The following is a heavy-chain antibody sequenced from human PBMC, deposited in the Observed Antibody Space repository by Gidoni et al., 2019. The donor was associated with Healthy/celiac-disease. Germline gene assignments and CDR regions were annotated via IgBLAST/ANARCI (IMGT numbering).Heavy chain of an antibody. D-gene: IGHD1-1*01. CDR1: GASIGSYY. J-gene: IGHJ4*02. Sequence: QVQLQESGPGLVKPSECLSHTCHVPGASIGSYYWSGIRQRPGTGLEWICYIYYSGRTNYNPTLKSPVTISLHTSKNQFSPQLGSVTAEVRAVYHSARGGGLPRLTYYSDYWGQGTLVTVSS. CDR2: IYYSGRT. CDR3: ARGGGLPRLTYYSDY. V-gene: IGHV4-59*01.